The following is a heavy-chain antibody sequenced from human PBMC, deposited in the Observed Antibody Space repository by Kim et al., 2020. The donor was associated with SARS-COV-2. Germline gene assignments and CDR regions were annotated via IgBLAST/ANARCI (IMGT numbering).Heavy chain of an antibody. Sequence: SVKVSCKASGGTFSSYAISWVRQAPGQGLEWMGGIIPIFGTANYAQKFQGRVTITADESTSTAYMELSSLRSEDTAVYYCARYKRSSSFLNSIDYWGQGTLVTVSS. CDR2: IIPIFGTA. V-gene: IGHV1-69*13. CDR3: ARYKRSSSFLNSIDY. J-gene: IGHJ4*02. CDR1: GGTFSSYA. D-gene: IGHD6-6*01.